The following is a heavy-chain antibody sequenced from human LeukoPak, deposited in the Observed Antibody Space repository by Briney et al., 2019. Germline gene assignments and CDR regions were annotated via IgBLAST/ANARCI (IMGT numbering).Heavy chain of an antibody. CDR1: GFTFSTYG. Sequence: GGSLRLSCAASGFTFSTYGMHWVRQAPGKGLEWVAVIWYDGSNKYYADSVKGRFTISRDNSKNTLYLQMNSLRAEDTAVYYCARDGITMFRGVLDYWGQGTLVTVSS. J-gene: IGHJ4*02. V-gene: IGHV3-33*01. D-gene: IGHD3-10*01. CDR3: ARDGITMFRGVLDY. CDR2: IWYDGSNK.